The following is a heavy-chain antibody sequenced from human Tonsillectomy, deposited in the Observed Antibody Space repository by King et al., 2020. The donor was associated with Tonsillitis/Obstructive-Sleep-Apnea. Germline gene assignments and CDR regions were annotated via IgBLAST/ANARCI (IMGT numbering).Heavy chain of an antibody. CDR1: GYSFTSYW. CDR3: ARHLDFWSGYYTSFDY. Sequence: VQLVESGAEVKKPGESLKISCKGSGYSFTSYWIGWVRQLPGKGLEWMGIIYPGDSDTRYSPSFQGQVTIAADKSISTAYLQCSSLKATDTAMYYCARHLDFWSGYYTSFDYWGQGTLVTASS. D-gene: IGHD3-3*01. J-gene: IGHJ4*02. CDR2: IYPGDSDT. V-gene: IGHV5-51*01.